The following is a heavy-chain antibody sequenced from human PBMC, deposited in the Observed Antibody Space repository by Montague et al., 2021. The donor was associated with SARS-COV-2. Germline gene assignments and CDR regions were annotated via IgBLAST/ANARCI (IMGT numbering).Heavy chain of an antibody. Sequence: SETLSLTCAVYGGSFSGYYWSWIRQPPGKGMEWIGEINHSGSTNYNSSPKSRGTISVDTSKNQFSLKLSSVTAADTAVYYCARVRYDGSGTSLGMDVWGQGTTVTVSS. D-gene: IGHD3-10*01. J-gene: IGHJ6*02. CDR1: GGSFSGYY. CDR2: INHSGST. CDR3: ARVRYDGSGTSLGMDV. V-gene: IGHV4-34*01.